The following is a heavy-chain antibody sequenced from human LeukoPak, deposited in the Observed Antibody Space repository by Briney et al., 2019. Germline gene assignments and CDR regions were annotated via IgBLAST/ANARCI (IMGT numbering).Heavy chain of an antibody. J-gene: IGHJ4*02. CDR1: GFTFSSYG. D-gene: IGHD5-24*01. Sequence: GGSLRLSCAASGFTFSSYGMNWVRQASGKGLEWVSHISSSSSTIYYADSVKGRFTISRDNSKNTLYLQMNSLRAEDTAVYYCAREGRDGYNLDYWGQGTLVTVSS. V-gene: IGHV3-48*01. CDR3: AREGRDGYNLDY. CDR2: ISSSSSTI.